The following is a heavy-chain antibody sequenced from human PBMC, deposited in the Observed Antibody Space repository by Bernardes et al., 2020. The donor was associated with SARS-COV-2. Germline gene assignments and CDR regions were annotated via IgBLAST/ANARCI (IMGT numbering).Heavy chain of an antibody. V-gene: IGHV4-59*08. CDR3: ARGRSGYYPRGFDY. J-gene: IGHJ4*02. Sequence: SETLSLTCTVSGGSISSYYWSWIRQPPGKGLEWIGYIYYSGSTNYNPSLKSRVTISVDTSKNQFSLKLSSVTAADTAVYYCARGRSGYYPRGFDYWGQGTLVTVSS. D-gene: IGHD3-22*01. CDR1: GGSISSYY. CDR2: IYYSGST.